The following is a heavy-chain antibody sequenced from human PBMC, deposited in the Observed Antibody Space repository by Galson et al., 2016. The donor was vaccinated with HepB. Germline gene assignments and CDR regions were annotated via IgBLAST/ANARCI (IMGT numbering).Heavy chain of an antibody. CDR3: ARYGDEAGWNFQH. V-gene: IGHV3-7*03. J-gene: IGHJ1*01. Sequence: SLRLSCAASGFTFSRFWMNWVRQAPGKGLEWVASIKEDGSKTSYVDSVKGRFTNSRDNVENSLYLQMNSLRAEDTAVYYCARYGDEAGWNFQHWGQGTLVTVSS. D-gene: IGHD6-19*01. CDR2: IKEDGSKT. CDR1: GFTFSRFW.